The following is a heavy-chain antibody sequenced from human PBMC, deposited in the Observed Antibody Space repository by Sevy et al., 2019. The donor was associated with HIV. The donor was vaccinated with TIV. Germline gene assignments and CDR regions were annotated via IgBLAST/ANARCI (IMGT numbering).Heavy chain of an antibody. J-gene: IGHJ4*02. V-gene: IGHV1-24*01. CDR2: FDPEDGET. D-gene: IGHD3-22*01. Sequence: ASVKVSCKVSGYTPTKLSMHWVRQAPGKGLEWMGTFDPEDGETIYAQKFQGRVTMTEDTSIDTAYMELSSLRSEDTAVFYCAITKDYYDNSGYPFDYWGQGTLVTVSS. CDR1: GYTPTKLS. CDR3: AITKDYYDNSGYPFDY.